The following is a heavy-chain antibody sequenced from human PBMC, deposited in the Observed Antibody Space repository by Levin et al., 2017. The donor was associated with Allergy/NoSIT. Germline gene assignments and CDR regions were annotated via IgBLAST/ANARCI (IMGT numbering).Heavy chain of an antibody. Sequence: GESLKISCAASGFTVSSHYMSWVRQAPGKGLEWVSVIYTDGSTNYADSVKGRFTISRDISKNTLFLQMNSLSAEDTAVFYCARGPDNWNAYRYFDYWGQGTLVTVSS. CDR1: GFTVSSHY. V-gene: IGHV3-53*01. D-gene: IGHD1-20*01. J-gene: IGHJ4*02. CDR3: ARGPDNWNAYRYFDY. CDR2: IYTDGST.